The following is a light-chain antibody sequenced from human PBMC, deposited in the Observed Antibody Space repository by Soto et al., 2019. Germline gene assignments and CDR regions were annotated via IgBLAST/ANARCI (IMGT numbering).Light chain of an antibody. CDR2: DAS. Sequence: EIVMTQSPATLSVSLGERVTLSCRASQSVSSYLAWYQQKPGQAPRLLISDASTRATDIPDRFSGSGSGTDFTLTISSLQSTELAVYYCLQYSTWPPLYTFGQGNKLEIK. J-gene: IGKJ2*01. CDR1: QSVSSY. V-gene: IGKV3-15*01. CDR3: LQYSTWPPLYT.